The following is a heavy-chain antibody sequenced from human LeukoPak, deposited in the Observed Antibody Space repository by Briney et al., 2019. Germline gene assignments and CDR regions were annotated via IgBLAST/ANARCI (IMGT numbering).Heavy chain of an antibody. V-gene: IGHV1-18*01. CDR1: GYTFTSYG. CDR3: ASQGYSSSWYKFDY. D-gene: IGHD6-13*01. CDR2: ISAYNGNT. J-gene: IGHJ4*02. Sequence: ASVTVSFKASGYTFTSYGISWVRQAPGQGLEWMGWISAYNGNTNYAQKLQGRVTMTTDTSTSTAYMELRSLRSDDTAVYYCASQGYSSSWYKFDYWGQGTLVTVSS.